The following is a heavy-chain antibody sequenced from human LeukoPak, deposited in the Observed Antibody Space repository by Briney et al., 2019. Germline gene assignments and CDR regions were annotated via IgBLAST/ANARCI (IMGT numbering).Heavy chain of an antibody. V-gene: IGHV3-30*02. Sequence: GGSLRLSCAASGFTFSSYWMGWVRQAPGKGLEWLAFIRYDGSNKYYADSVKGRFTISRDNSKNTLYLQMNSLRAEDTAVYYCARKAYCSGGTCSHYYYVDVWGKGTTVTISS. CDR1: GFTFSSYW. CDR2: IRYDGSNK. J-gene: IGHJ6*03. CDR3: ARKAYCSGGTCSHYYYVDV. D-gene: IGHD2-15*01.